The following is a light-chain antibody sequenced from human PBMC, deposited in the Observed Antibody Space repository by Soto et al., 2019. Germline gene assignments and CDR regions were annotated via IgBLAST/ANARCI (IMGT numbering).Light chain of an antibody. CDR1: QSISVW. J-gene: IGKJ4*01. CDR3: QLGDSFPVT. Sequence: IHGPHSPSTLSASVLSCVTITGRASQSISVWFAWYQQKPEKAPKFLIYKASTLESGVPSRFSGSGSGTEFTLTISSLQPDDFGTYYCQLGDSFPVTFGGGTK. V-gene: IGKV1-5*03. CDR2: KAS.